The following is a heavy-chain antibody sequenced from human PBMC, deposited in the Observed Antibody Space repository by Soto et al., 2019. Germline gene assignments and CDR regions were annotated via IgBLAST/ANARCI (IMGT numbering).Heavy chain of an antibody. V-gene: IGHV2-5*02. CDR1: GFSLSTSGVG. CDR3: AHARPPYYYYGMDV. CDR2: IYWDDGK. J-gene: IGHJ6*02. Sequence: QITLKESGPTLVKPTQTLTLTCTFSGFSLSTSGVGVGWIRQPPGKALEWLALIYWDDGKRYSPSLKSRLTITKDTSKNQVVLTMTNMDPVDTATYYSAHARPPYYYYGMDVWGQGTTVTVSS.